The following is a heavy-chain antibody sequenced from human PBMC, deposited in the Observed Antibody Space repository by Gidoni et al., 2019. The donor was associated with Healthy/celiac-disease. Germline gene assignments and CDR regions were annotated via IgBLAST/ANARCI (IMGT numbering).Heavy chain of an antibody. D-gene: IGHD5-18*01. CDR1: GGRFSRYP. J-gene: IGHJ6*02. V-gene: IGHV1-69*02. CDR2: IIPSLGIA. Sequence: QVQLVQSGAEVRKPRSSVKVSCKAYGGRFSRYPISWVRQAPGQGLEWRGRIIPSLGIANYAQKFQGRVTITADKSTRTAYMELSSLRSEDTAVYYCARDTAMVTGYGMDVWGQGTTVTVSS. CDR3: ARDTAMVTGYGMDV.